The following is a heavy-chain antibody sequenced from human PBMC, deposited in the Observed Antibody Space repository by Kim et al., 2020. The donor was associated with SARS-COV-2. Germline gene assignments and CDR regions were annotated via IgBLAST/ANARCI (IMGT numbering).Heavy chain of an antibody. D-gene: IGHD2-2*01. Sequence: GGSLRLSCAASGFTFSSYAMSWVRQAPGKGLEWVSAISGSGGSTYYADSVKGRFTISRDNSKNTLYLQMNSLRAEDTAVYYCAKAGDRYCSSTSCYAFDIWGQGTMVTVSS. J-gene: IGHJ3*02. V-gene: IGHV3-23*01. CDR2: ISGSGGST. CDR3: AKAGDRYCSSTSCYAFDI. CDR1: GFTFSSYA.